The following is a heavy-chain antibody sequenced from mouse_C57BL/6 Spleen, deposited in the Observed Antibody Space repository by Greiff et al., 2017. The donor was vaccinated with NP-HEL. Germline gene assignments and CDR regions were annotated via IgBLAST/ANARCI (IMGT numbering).Heavy chain of an antibody. V-gene: IGHV1-61*01. Sequence: QVQLKQPGAELVRPGSSVKLSCKASGYTFTSYWMDWVKQRPGQGLEWIGNIYPSDSETHYNQKFKDKATLTVDKSSSTAYMQLSSLTSEDSAVYYCASHYYALDYWGQGTSVTVSS. J-gene: IGHJ4*01. CDR2: IYPSDSET. CDR3: ASHYYALDY. CDR1: GYTFTSYW.